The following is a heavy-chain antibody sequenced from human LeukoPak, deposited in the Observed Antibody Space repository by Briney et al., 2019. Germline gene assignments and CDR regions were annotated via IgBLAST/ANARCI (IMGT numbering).Heavy chain of an antibody. CDR1: GFTFNNYV. CDR2: ISFDGSKK. Sequence: PGGSLRLSCAASGFTFNNYVMHWVRQAPGKGLEWVAVISFDGSKKYSVDSVKGRFTISRDNSKNTLYLQMNFLRVEDTAIYYCAKANPVRGGNWGQGTLLTVSS. CDR3: AKANPVRGGN. D-gene: IGHD3-10*01. J-gene: IGHJ4*02. V-gene: IGHV3-30*18.